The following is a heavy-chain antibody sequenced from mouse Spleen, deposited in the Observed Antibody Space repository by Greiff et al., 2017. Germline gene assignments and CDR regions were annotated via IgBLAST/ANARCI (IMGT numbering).Heavy chain of an antibody. V-gene: IGHV5-16*01. CDR1: GFTFSDYY. CDR2: INYDGSST. CDR3: ARDQDYYGSSYVGGFAY. J-gene: IGHJ3*01. D-gene: IGHD1-1*01. Sequence: EVQLQESEGGLVQPGSSMKLSCTASGFTFSDYYMAWVRQVPEKGLEWVANINYDGSSTYYLDSLKSRFIISRDNAKNILYLQMSSLKSEDTATYYCARDQDYYGSSYVGGFAYWGQGTLVTVSA.